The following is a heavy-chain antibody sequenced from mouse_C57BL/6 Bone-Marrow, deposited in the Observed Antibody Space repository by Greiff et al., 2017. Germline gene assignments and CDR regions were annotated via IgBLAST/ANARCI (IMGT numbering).Heavy chain of an antibody. V-gene: IGHV14-4*01. Sequence: QLQQSGAELVRPGASVKLSCTASGFNIKDDYMHWVKQRPEQGLEWIGWIDPENGDTEYASKFQGKATITADTSSNTAYLQLSSLTSEDTAVYYCTTDGWGFAYWGQGTLVTVSA. CDR3: TTDGWGFAY. CDR1: GFNIKDDY. CDR2: IDPENGDT. D-gene: IGHD2-3*01. J-gene: IGHJ3*01.